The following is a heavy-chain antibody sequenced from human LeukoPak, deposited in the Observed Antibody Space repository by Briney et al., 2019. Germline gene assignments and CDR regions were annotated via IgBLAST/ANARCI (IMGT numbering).Heavy chain of an antibody. J-gene: IGHJ4*02. V-gene: IGHV3-23*01. D-gene: IGHD1-26*01. Sequence: GSLRLSCAASGFTFSTYAMTWVRQAPGKGLEWVSGISTSGDRTYYADSVKGRFTISRDNSKNTLYLQMNSLRAEDTAEYYCARSAVGTSCCIAVDYWGQGTLVTVSS. CDR3: ARSAVGTSCCIAVDY. CDR1: GFTFSTYA. CDR2: ISTSGDRT.